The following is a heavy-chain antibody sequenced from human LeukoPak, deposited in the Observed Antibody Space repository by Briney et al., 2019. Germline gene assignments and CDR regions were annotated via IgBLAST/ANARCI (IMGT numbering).Heavy chain of an antibody. Sequence: PSETLSLTCGVSGGSINTYYWSWIRQPPGKGLEGIGYIYSTGNTNYNPSLKGRVTISLDTSKNQFSLKLSSVTAADTAVYYCARQPSYFDPPDSWGQGTLVTVSS. D-gene: IGHD3-22*01. CDR2: IYSTGNT. J-gene: IGHJ4*02. V-gene: IGHV4-4*09. CDR1: GGSINTYY. CDR3: ARQPSYFDPPDS.